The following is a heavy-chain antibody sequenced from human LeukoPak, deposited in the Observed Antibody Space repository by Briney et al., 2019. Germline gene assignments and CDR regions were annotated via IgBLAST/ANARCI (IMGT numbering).Heavy chain of an antibody. CDR1: GGSISSSSYY. V-gene: IGHV4-39*01. D-gene: IGHD3-3*01. CDR2: IYYSGST. J-gene: IGHJ4*02. Sequence: SETLSLTCTVSGGSISSSSYYWGWIRQPPGKGLEWVGSIYYSGSTYYNPSLKSRVTISVDTSKNQFSLKLSSVTAADTAVYYCARHYDFWSGCSDYWGQGTLVTVSS. CDR3: ARHYDFWSGCSDY.